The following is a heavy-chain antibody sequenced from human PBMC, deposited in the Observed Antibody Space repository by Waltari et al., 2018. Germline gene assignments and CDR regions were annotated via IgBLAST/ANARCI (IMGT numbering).Heavy chain of an antibody. CDR2: IKQDGSEK. CDR1: GFTFSSYW. J-gene: IGHJ4*02. V-gene: IGHV3-7*01. CDR3: ARGVSYYDSSGYYFFDY. Sequence: EVQLVESGGGLVQPGGSLRLSCAASGFTFSSYWMSWVRQPPGTGLEWVANIKQDGSEKYYVDSVKGRFTISRDNAKNSLYLKMNSLRAEETAVYYCARGVSYYDSSGYYFFDYWGQGTLVTVSS. D-gene: IGHD3-22*01.